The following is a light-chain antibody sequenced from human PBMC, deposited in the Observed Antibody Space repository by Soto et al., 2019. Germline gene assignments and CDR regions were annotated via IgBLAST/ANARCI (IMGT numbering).Light chain of an antibody. Sequence: EIILTQSPATLYVSPGERATLSCRASQSLTSNLAWYQQRPGQAPRRLIYDTSTRATDIPSRFSVSGSGTEFSLTIASLQSEDFAVYYCQQYNHWPRMLAFGGGTRV. CDR2: DTS. V-gene: IGKV3-15*01. CDR3: QQYNHWPRMLA. CDR1: QSLTSN. J-gene: IGKJ4*01.